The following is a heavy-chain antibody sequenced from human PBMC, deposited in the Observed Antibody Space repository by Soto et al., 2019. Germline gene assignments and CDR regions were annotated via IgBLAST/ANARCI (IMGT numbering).Heavy chain of an antibody. CDR2: INAGNGNT. J-gene: IGHJ3*02. Sequence: ASVKVSCKASGYTFTSYAMHWVRQAPGQRLEWMGWINAGNGNTKYSQKFQGRVTITRDTSASTAYMELSSLRSEDTAVYYCARSYSSSWYAFDIWGQGTMVTVSS. CDR1: GYTFTSYA. CDR3: ARSYSSSWYAFDI. V-gene: IGHV1-3*01. D-gene: IGHD6-13*01.